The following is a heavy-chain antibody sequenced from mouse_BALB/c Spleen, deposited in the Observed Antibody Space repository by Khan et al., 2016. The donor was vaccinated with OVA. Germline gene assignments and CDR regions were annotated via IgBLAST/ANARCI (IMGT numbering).Heavy chain of an antibody. D-gene: IGHD1-1*01. CDR1: GYTFSSYW. CDR3: SRGNYYGSSSGFGY. CDR2: ILPGGGRN. J-gene: IGHJ3*01. Sequence: QVQLHQSGAELMKPGASVKISCKATGYTFSSYWIEWVKQSPGHGLEWVGEILPGGGRNNYNEKFKGKATFTADTSSNTASMQIRSLTSDDSAVYYCSRGNYYGSSSGFGYWGQGTLVTVSA. V-gene: IGHV1-9*01.